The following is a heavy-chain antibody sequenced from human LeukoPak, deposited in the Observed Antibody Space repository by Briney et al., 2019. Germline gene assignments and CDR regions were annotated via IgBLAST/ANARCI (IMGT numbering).Heavy chain of an antibody. CDR1: GGSISSYY. V-gene: IGHV4-4*07. J-gene: IGHJ6*03. CDR2: IYTSGST. Sequence: TSETLSLTCTVSGGSISSYYWSWIRQPAGKGLEWIGRIYTSGSTNYNPSLKSRVTMSVDTSKNQFSLKLSSVTAADTAVYYCARDILGSSWYYYYYYYMDVWGKGITVTISS. CDR3: ARDILGSSWYYYYYYYMDV. D-gene: IGHD6-13*01.